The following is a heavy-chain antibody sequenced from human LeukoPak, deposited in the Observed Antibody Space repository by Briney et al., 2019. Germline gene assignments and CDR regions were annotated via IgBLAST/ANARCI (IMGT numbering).Heavy chain of an antibody. V-gene: IGHV4-59*01. CDR1: GGSISSYY. J-gene: IGHJ5*02. Sequence: SETLSLTCTVSGGSISSYYWSWIRQPPGKGLEWIGYIYYSGSTNYNPSLKSRVNISVDTSKNQFSLKLSSVTAADTAVYYCAREIVVVPAAIGNSNWFDPWGQGTLVTVSS. D-gene: IGHD2-2*02. CDR3: AREIVVVPAAIGNSNWFDP. CDR2: IYYSGST.